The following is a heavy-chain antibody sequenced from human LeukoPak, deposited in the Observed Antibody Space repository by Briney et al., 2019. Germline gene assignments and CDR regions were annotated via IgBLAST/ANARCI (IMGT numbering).Heavy chain of an antibody. Sequence: PSETLSLTCAVYGGSFSGYYWSWIRQPPGKGLEWMGEINHSGSTNYNPSLKSRATISVDTSKKQFSLKLSSLTAADTAVYYCARGSCSGGSCYLYNYYHYMDVWGEGTTATVSS. V-gene: IGHV4-34*01. D-gene: IGHD2-15*01. CDR2: INHSGST. CDR3: ARGSCSGGSCYLYNYYHYMDV. CDR1: GGSFSGYY. J-gene: IGHJ6*03.